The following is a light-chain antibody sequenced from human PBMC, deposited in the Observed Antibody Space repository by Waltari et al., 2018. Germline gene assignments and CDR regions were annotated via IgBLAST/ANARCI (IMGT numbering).Light chain of an antibody. Sequence: DIQLTQSPSFLSASIGDRVTITCRASQGISTYLAWYQQKPGEAPKLLIYAASTLQSGVPSRFSGSGYGTEFTLTISSLQPEDFATYYCQQSNSYPQLTFGGGTKVEIK. CDR2: AAS. CDR3: QQSNSYPQLT. J-gene: IGKJ4*01. CDR1: QGISTY. V-gene: IGKV1-9*01.